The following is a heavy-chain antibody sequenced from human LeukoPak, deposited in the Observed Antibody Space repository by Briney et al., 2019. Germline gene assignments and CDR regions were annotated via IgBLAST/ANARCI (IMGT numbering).Heavy chain of an antibody. D-gene: IGHD2-2*01. CDR3: ARGKVPARWFDP. CDR2: IYYSGST. CDR1: GGSISSGGYY. V-gene: IGHV4-31*02. Sequence: SETLSLTCTVSGGSISSGGYYWSWIRQHPGKGLEWIGYIYYSGSTYYNPSLKSRTIISVDTSKNQFSLKLNSVTAADTAVYYCARGKVPARWFDPWGQGTLVTVSS. J-gene: IGHJ5*02.